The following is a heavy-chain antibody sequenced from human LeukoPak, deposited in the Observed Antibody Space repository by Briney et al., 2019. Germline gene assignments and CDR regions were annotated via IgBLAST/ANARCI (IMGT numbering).Heavy chain of an antibody. Sequence: GASVKVSCKASGGTFSSYAISWVRQAPGQGLEWMGGIIPIFGTANYAQKFQGRVTMTRDTSTSTVYMELSSLRSEDTAVYYCARDVDTANWFDPWGQGTLVTVSS. CDR3: ARDVDTANWFDP. CDR1: GGTFSSYA. J-gene: IGHJ5*02. V-gene: IGHV1-69*05. CDR2: IIPIFGTA. D-gene: IGHD5-18*01.